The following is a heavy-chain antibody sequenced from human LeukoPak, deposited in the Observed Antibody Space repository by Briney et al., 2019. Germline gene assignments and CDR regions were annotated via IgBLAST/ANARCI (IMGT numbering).Heavy chain of an antibody. J-gene: IGHJ3*02. CDR1: GGSISSSSYY. CDR2: IYYSGST. V-gene: IGHV4-39*01. CDR3: ARHVIALELRAFDI. D-gene: IGHD1-7*01. Sequence: PSETLSLTCTVSGGSISSSSYYWGWIRQPPGKGLEWIGSIYYSGSTYYNPSLKSRVTISVDTSKNQFSLKLSSVTAADTAVYYCARHVIALELRAFDIWGQGTMVTVSS.